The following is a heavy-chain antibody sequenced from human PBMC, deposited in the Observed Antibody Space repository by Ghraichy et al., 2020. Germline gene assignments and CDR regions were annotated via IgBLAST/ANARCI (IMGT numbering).Heavy chain of an antibody. CDR2: ITTKSGNT. V-gene: IGHV1-18*01. J-gene: IGHJ5*02. CDR1: GDYFCSYG. Sequence: ASVKVSCKAAGDYFCSYGTTWDREAPGQGLEWIGWITTKSGNTQYAQKFQGRVIMTTETSTDTAYMELRSLRFDDTAIYYCARGVNWLDPCGQGTLVTVSS. CDR3: ARGVNWLDP.